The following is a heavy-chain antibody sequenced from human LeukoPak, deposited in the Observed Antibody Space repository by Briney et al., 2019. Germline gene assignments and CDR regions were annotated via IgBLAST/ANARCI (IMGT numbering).Heavy chain of an antibody. CDR3: ARDVGDYDNAFDI. CDR2: IIPILGIA. CDR1: VGTFSSYA. Sequence: SVKVSCKASVGTFSSYAISWVRQAPGQGLEWMGRIIPILGIANYAQKFQGRVTITADKSTSTAYMELSSLRSEDTAVYYCARDVGDYDNAFDIWGQGTMVTVSS. D-gene: IGHD3-22*01. J-gene: IGHJ3*02. V-gene: IGHV1-69*04.